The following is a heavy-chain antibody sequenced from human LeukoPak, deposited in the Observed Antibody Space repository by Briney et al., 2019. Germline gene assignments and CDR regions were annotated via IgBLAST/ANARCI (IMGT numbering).Heavy chain of an antibody. CDR2: IRYGSNK. CDR1: GFTFNNYA. V-gene: IGHV3-30*02. J-gene: IGHJ6*03. Sequence: SGGSLRLSCAASGFTFNNYAMHWVRQAPGKGREGVAFIRYGSNKYYADSVKGRFTISRDNSKNTLYLQMNSLRPEDTGVYYCAKGSKVMGFITKYHYIDVWGKGTTVTISS. CDR3: AKGSKVMGFITKYHYIDV. D-gene: IGHD3-22*01.